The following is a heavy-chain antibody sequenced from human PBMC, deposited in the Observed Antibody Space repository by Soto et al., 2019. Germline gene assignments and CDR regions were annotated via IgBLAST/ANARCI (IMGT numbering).Heavy chain of an antibody. D-gene: IGHD6-19*01. J-gene: IGHJ4*02. CDR3: ARKYSSGWYHFDY. V-gene: IGHV4-34*01. Sequence: QVQLQQWGAGLLKPSETLSLTCAVYGGSFSGYYWSWIRQPPGKGLEWIGEINHSGSTNYNPSLKSRVTISADTSKNQFSLKLSSVTAADTAVYYCARKYSSGWYHFDYWGQGTLVTVSS. CDR1: GGSFSGYY. CDR2: INHSGST.